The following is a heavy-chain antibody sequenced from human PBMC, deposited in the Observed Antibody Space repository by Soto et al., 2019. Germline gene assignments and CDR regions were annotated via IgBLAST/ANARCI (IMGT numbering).Heavy chain of an antibody. D-gene: IGHD5-12*01. CDR2: INAGNGNT. CDR3: AGGIWGATAAADYFAS. CDR1: GYTFSKYA. V-gene: IGHV1-3*01. Sequence: QVQLVQSGAEVKKPGASVMLSCKASGYTFSKYAMQWVRQALGQRPEWMGWINAGNGNTKYSQKFQDRFTITRDTXGXXAYSDLRSLTSEDTAVYYCAGGIWGATAAADYFASWGQGTQFTVSA. J-gene: IGHJ4*02.